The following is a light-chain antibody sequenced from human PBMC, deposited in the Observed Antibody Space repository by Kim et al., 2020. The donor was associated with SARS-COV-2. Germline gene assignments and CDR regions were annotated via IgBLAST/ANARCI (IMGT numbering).Light chain of an antibody. V-gene: IGLV4-69*01. CDR1: SGHSSYA. Sequence: ASGKLPCTLSSGHSSYAIAWHQQQPEKGPRYLMKLNSDGSHSKGDGIPDRFSGSSSGAERYLTISSLQSEDEADYYCQTWGTGIVVFGGGTKLTVL. J-gene: IGLJ2*01. CDR2: LNSDGSH. CDR3: QTWGTGIVV.